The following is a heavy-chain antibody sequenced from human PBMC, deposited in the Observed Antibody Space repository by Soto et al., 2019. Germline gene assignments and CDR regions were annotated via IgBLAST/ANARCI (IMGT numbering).Heavy chain of an antibody. CDR2: SSRNGGST. V-gene: IGHV3-64*04. CDR1: GFXFSTXP. D-gene: IGHD3-22*01. Sequence: PGGSLRLSCSASGFXFSTXPXXWVRQAPGKGLEYVCPSSRNGGSTHYADSVKGRFTISRDTAKNSLYLQMSGLRGEDRAVYYCARYSYDSSGYDGMDVWGQGTTVTVSS. J-gene: IGHJ6*02. CDR3: ARYSYDSSGYDGMDV.